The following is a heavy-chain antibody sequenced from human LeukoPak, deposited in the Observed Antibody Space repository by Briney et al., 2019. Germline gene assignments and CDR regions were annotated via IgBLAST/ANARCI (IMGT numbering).Heavy chain of an antibody. CDR1: GFTVSSNY. CDR3: ARDAYQTYYYGSGSSR. J-gene: IGHJ4*02. CDR2: IYSGGST. D-gene: IGHD3-10*01. Sequence: GGSLRLSCAASGFTVSSNYMSWVRQAPGKGLEWVSVIYSGGSTYYADSVKGRFTISRDNSKNTLYLQMNSLRAEDTAVYYCARDAYQTYYYGSGSSRWGQGTLVTVSS. V-gene: IGHV3-66*01.